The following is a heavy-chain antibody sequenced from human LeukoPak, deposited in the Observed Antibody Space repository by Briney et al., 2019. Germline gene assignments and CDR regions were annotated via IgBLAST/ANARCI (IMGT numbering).Heavy chain of an antibody. Sequence: ASVKVSCKASGYTFTGYYMHWVRQAPGQGLEWMGWINPNSGGTNYAQKFQGWVTMTRDTSISTAYMELSRLRSDDTAVYYCARVVLRYFDWGAFDIWGQGTMVTVSS. CDR1: GYTFTGYY. V-gene: IGHV1-2*04. CDR3: ARVVLRYFDWGAFDI. D-gene: IGHD3-9*01. J-gene: IGHJ3*02. CDR2: INPNSGGT.